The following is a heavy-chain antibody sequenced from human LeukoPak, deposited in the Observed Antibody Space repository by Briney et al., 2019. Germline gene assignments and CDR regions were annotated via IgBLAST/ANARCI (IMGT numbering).Heavy chain of an antibody. CDR1: GGSISSSSYY. Sequence: SETPSLTCTVSGGSISSSSYYWGWIRQPPGKGLEWIGSIYYSGSTYYNPSLKSRVTISVDTSKNQFSLKLSSVTAADTAVYYCAREGAVPAATDAFDIWGQGTMVTVSS. J-gene: IGHJ3*02. D-gene: IGHD2-2*01. CDR2: IYYSGST. CDR3: AREGAVPAATDAFDI. V-gene: IGHV4-39*02.